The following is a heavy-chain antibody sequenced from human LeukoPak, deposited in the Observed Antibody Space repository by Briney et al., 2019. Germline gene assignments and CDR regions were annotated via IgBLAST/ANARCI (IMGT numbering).Heavy chain of an antibody. V-gene: IGHV4-59*01. CDR3: ARGGYSYGYYFDY. CDR1: GGSISSYY. CDR2: IYYSGST. J-gene: IGHJ4*02. D-gene: IGHD5-18*01. Sequence: KPSETLSLTCTVSGGSISSYYWSWIRQPPGKGLEWIGYIYYSGSTNYNPSLKSRVTISVDTSKNQFSLKLSSVTAADTAVYYCARGGYSYGYYFDYWGQGTLVPVSS.